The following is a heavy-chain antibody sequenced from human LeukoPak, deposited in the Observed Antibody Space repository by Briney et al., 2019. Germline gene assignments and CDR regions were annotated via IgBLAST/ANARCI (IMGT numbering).Heavy chain of an antibody. CDR2: MYYSGST. J-gene: IGHJ5*02. D-gene: IGHD3-22*01. CDR1: GGSISSGDYY. CDR3: ARPYYYDSRIDP. V-gene: IGHV4-30-4*01. Sequence: SETLSLTCTVSGGSISSGDYYWGWIRQPTGKGLEWIAYMYYSGSTYYNPSLKSRVTMSADTSKNQLSLKLSSVTAADTAVYYCARPYYYDSRIDPWGQGILVTVSS.